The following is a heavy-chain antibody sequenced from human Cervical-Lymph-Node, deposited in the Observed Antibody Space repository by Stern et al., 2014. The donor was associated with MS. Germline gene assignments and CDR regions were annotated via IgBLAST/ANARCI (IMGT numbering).Heavy chain of an antibody. Sequence: EVQLVQSGAEVKKPGESLKISCKGSGYSFTSYWIGLVRQMPGKGLEWMGIIYPCDSDTRSSPSFRGQVTISADKSISTAYLQWSSLKASDTAMYYCARQGALYYDSSGYWGIDAFDIWGQGTMVTVSS. J-gene: IGHJ3*02. CDR2: IYPCDSDT. V-gene: IGHV5-51*01. D-gene: IGHD3-22*01. CDR3: ARQGALYYDSSGYWGIDAFDI. CDR1: GYSFTSYW.